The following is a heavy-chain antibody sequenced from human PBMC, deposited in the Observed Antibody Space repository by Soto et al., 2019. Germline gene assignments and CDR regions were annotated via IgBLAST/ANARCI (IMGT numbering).Heavy chain of an antibody. CDR1: GFSFSTSGVG. D-gene: IGHD4-17*01. CDR3: ARSDYGDFVGWIDP. J-gene: IGHJ5*02. Sequence: QITLKESGPTLVKPTQTLTLTCTFSGFSFSTSGVGVGWIRQPPGKALEWLALIYWNDNKRYRPSLRSRLTITKATSKNQVVLTMTNMDPVDTATYYCARSDYGDFVGWIDPWGQGTLVTVSS. V-gene: IGHV2-5*01. CDR2: IYWNDNK.